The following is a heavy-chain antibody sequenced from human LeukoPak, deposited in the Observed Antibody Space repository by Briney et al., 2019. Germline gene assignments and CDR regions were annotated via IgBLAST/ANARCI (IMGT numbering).Heavy chain of an antibody. D-gene: IGHD2-15*01. CDR2: IYHSGST. CDR3: ARDLLGYCSGGSCHGGFDP. CDR1: GGSISSSNW. J-gene: IGHJ5*02. Sequence: PSETLSLTCAVSGGSISSSNWWSWVRQPPGKGLEWIGEIYHSGSTNYNPSLKSRVTISVDKSKNQFSLKLSSVTAADTAVYYCARDLLGYCSGGSCHGGFDPWGQGTLVTVSS. V-gene: IGHV4-4*02.